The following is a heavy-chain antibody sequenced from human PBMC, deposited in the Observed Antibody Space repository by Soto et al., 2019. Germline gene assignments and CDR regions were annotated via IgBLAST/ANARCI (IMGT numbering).Heavy chain of an antibody. CDR1: GDTFSSYS. V-gene: IGHV1-69*13. Sequence: SVKVSCKASGDTFSSYSISWVRQAPGKGLEWMGKIIPTFGRTNYAQKFQGRLTISADDSTSTAYMELSSLLSEDTAVYYCARDPLSSFAMDVWGQGTTVTVSS. CDR2: IIPTFGRT. J-gene: IGHJ6*02. D-gene: IGHD3-10*02. CDR3: ARDPLSSFAMDV.